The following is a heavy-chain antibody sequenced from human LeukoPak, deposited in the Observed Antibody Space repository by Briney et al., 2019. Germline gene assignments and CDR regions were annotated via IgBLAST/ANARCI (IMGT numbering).Heavy chain of an antibody. D-gene: IGHD7-27*01. V-gene: IGHV1-2*02. CDR2: FNPNTGGT. J-gene: IGHJ3*01. CDR3: ARELGRNAFDV. CDR1: GYTFTNNH. Sequence: ASVKVSCKSSGYTFTNNHICWMRQAPGKGLECMGWFNPNTGGTNYAQNFQGRITMTRDTSISTAYMELSGLRSDDTAVYYCARELGRNAFDVWGQGTMVTVSS.